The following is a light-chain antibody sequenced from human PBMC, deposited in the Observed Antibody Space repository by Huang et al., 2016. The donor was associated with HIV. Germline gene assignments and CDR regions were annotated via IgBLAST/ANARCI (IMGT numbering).Light chain of an antibody. V-gene: IGKV3-11*01. Sequence: EIVLTQSPATLSFAPAERATLSCRASRSVSSYLAWYQQTPGQAPWLLIYDASNRATGIPLRFSGGWSGTDFTRTISSLQPGDFAVYYDQQRSSWPPTFGQGTKVEIK. CDR2: DAS. CDR3: QQRSSWPPT. CDR1: RSVSSY. J-gene: IGKJ1*01.